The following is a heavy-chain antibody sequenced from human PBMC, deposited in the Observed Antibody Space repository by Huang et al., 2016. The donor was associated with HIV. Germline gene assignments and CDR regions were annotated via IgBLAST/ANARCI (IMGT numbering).Heavy chain of an antibody. V-gene: IGHV5-51*01. CDR3: ARQGVGDFVVEPTGLGAFDI. J-gene: IGHJ3*02. CDR2: ICPGDSEH. CDR1: GYTFNGYW. Sequence: EVQLVQSGAVVKKPGESLKISCKGSGYTFNGYWIGWVRQLPGKDLGGGGSICPGDSEHPYGPSFKGPVTIAADKSIRTAYVQWGGRKASDTAMYYCARQGVGDFVVEPTGLGAFDIWGQGTMVTVSS. D-gene: IGHD2-2*01.